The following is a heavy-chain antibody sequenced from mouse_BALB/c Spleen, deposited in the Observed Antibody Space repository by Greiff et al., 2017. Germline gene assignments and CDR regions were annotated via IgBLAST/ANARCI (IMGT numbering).Heavy chain of an antibody. D-gene: IGHD3-1*01. V-gene: IGHV6-6*02. Sequence: EVKLMESGGGLVQPGGSMKLSCVASGFTFSSYWMSWVRQSPEKGLEWVAEIRLKSDNYATHYAESVKGKFTISRDDSKSRLYLQMNSLRAEDTGIYYCTTGWYAPSVFAYWGQGTLVTVSA. CDR2: IRLKSDNYAT. CDR3: TTGWYAPSVFAY. CDR1: GFTFSSYW. J-gene: IGHJ3*01.